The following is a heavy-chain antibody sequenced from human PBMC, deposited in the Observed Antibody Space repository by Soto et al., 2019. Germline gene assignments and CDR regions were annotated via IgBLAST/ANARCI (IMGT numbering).Heavy chain of an antibody. J-gene: IGHJ4*02. CDR2: IRSKAYGGTT. D-gene: IGHD3-3*01. V-gene: IGHV3-49*03. Sequence: GGSLRLSCTASGFTFGDYAMSWFRQAPGKGLEWVGFIRSKAYGGTTEYAASVKGRFTISRDDSKSIAYLQMNSLKTEDTAVYYCTRVRYYDFWSGPFSLFDYWGQGTLVTVSS. CDR1: GFTFGDYA. CDR3: TRVRYYDFWSGPFSLFDY.